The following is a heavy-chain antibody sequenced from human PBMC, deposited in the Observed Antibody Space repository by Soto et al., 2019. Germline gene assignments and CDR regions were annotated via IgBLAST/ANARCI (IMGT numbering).Heavy chain of an antibody. CDR2: INHSGIP. Sequence: SETLSLTCAVYGGSFSGYYWSWIRQPPGKGLEWIGEINHSGIPHYNPFLKIRFTISVDTSNNQFSLKLSSVTAADTAVYYCARGTYAFDIWGQGTMVTVSS. CDR3: ARGTYAFDI. CDR1: GGSFSGYY. V-gene: IGHV4-34*01. J-gene: IGHJ3*02.